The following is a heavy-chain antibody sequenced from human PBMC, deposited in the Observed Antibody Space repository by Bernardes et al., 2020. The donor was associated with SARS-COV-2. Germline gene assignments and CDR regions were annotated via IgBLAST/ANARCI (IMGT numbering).Heavy chain of an antibody. D-gene: IGHD4-17*01. J-gene: IGHJ3*02. CDR2: FHTRGST. V-gene: IGHV4-61*02. Sequence: SETLSLTCTVSGDSLSSGDYYCSWLRQPAGKGLEYIGRFHTRGSTKYNPSHESRVTISLDTSKNQFSLKLTSVTAADTAVYFCALTTVVPWALDIWGQGTMVTVSS. CDR1: GDSLSSGDYY. CDR3: ALTTVVPWALDI.